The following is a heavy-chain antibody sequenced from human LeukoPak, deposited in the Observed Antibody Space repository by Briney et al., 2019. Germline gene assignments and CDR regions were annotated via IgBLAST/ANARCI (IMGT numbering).Heavy chain of an antibody. Sequence: GGSLRLSCAASGFTVSSNYMSWVRQAPGKGLEWVSVIYSGGRTYYADSVKGRFTISRDNSKNTLYLQMNSLRAEDTAVYYCARGGYDFWSGYYNEGYFDYWGQGTLVTVSS. CDR1: GFTVSSNY. CDR2: IYSGGRT. D-gene: IGHD3-3*01. V-gene: IGHV3-53*01. J-gene: IGHJ4*02. CDR3: ARGGYDFWSGYYNEGYFDY.